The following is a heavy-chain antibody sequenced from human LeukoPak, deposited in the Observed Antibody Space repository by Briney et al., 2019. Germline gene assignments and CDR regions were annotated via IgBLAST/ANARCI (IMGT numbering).Heavy chain of an antibody. Sequence: PSETLSLTCTVSGYSISSGYYWGWIRQPPGKGLEWIGSIYHSGSTYYNPSLKSRVTISVDTSKNQFSLKLSSVTAADTAVYYCARDLRVAARGNWFDPWGQGTLVTVSS. V-gene: IGHV4-38-2*02. D-gene: IGHD6-6*01. CDR1: GYSISSGYY. CDR2: IYHSGST. J-gene: IGHJ5*02. CDR3: ARDLRVAARGNWFDP.